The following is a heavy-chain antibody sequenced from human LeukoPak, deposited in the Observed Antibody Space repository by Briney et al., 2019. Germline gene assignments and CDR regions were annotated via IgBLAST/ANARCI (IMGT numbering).Heavy chain of an antibody. CDR1: GDSVSSKSVA. D-gene: IGHD6-13*01. J-gene: IGHJ5*02. V-gene: IGHV6-1*01. Sequence: SQTLSLTCAISGDSVSSKSVAWNWIRQSPSRGLEWLGRTYYRSQWYNDYAVSVKSRITIIPDTSKNQFSLQLNFVTPEDTAVYYCARDQWQQLVERGSFDPWGQGTLVTVSS. CDR2: TYYRSQWYN. CDR3: ARDQWQQLVERGSFDP.